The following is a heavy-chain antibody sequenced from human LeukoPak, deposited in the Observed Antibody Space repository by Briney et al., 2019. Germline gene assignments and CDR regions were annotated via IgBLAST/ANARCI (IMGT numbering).Heavy chain of an antibody. V-gene: IGHV4-31*03. D-gene: IGHD3-10*01. Sequence: PSETLSLTCTVSGGSISSGGYYWSWIRQHPGKGLEWIGYIYYSGSTYYNPSLKSRVTISVDTSKNQFSLELSSVTAADTALYYCARDKAMVRGVLTPWGQGILVTVSS. J-gene: IGHJ5*02. CDR2: IYYSGST. CDR3: ARDKAMVRGVLTP. CDR1: GGSISSGGYY.